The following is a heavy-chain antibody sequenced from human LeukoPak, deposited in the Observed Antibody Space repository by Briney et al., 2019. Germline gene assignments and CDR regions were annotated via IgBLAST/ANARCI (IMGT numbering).Heavy chain of an antibody. J-gene: IGHJ4*02. CDR1: GYIFSDYY. CDR2: INPSGGST. CDR3: ARARARYDFWSGYSQFDY. Sequence: GASVKVSCKASGYIFSDYYMHWVRQAPGQGLEWMGIINPSGGSTSYAQKFQGRVTMTRDTSTSTVYMELSSLRSEDTAVYYCARARARYDFWSGYSQFDYWGQGTLVTVSS. D-gene: IGHD3-3*01. V-gene: IGHV1-46*01.